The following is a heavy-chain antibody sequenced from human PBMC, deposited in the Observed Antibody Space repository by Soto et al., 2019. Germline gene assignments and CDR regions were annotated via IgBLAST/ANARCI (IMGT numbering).Heavy chain of an antibody. CDR2: IYYTGSS. D-gene: IGHD6-13*01. CDR3: ARDNPRLGIAAAGYFDY. V-gene: IGHV4-61*01. CDR1: GGSVSSGNYY. Sequence: PSETLSLTCTVSGGSVSSGNYYWSWIRQPPGKGLEWIGFIYYTGSSSYNPSLKSRVTMSLDKSNNQFSLKLSSVTAADTAVYYCARDNPRLGIAAAGYFDYWGQGTLVTVSS. J-gene: IGHJ4*02.